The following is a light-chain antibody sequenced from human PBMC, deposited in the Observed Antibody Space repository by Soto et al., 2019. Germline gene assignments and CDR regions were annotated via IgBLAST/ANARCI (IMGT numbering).Light chain of an antibody. V-gene: IGKV1-27*01. CDR3: QKYNSAPPT. J-gene: IGKJ4*01. Sequence: DIQMTQSPSSLSASVGDRVTITCRASQGISNYLAWYQQKPGKVPKLLIYAASTFQSGVPSRFSGSGSWTDFTLTISGLQPEDVATYYCQKYNSAPPTFGGGTKVEIK. CDR1: QGISNY. CDR2: AAS.